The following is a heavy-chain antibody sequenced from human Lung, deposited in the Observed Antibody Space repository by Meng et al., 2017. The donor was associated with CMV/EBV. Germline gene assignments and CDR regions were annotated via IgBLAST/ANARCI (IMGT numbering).Heavy chain of an antibody. V-gene: IGHV1-18*01. Sequence: ASXXVSXKASGYTXTSYGVSWVRQAPGQGLEWMGWISAYNGRVNYVQKFQGRVTMTTDTSTTTAYMELRSLRSDDTAVYYCARYLYEYVDSGYYVYRFDSWXQGTXVTVSS. CDR1: GYTXTSYG. D-gene: IGHD3-22*01. CDR2: ISAYNGRV. CDR3: ARYLYEYVDSGYYVYRFDS. J-gene: IGHJ5*01.